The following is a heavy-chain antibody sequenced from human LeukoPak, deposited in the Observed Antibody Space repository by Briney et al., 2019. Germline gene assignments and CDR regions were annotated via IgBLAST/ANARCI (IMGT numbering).Heavy chain of an antibody. Sequence: PGGSLRLSCAASGFTFSSYAMSWVRQAPGKGLEWVSAISGSGGSTYYADSVKGRSTISRDNSKNTLYLQMNSLRAEDTAVYYCAKIPPSGGWCEVRHYFDYWGQGTLVTVSS. CDR3: AKIPPSGGWCEVRHYFDY. D-gene: IGHD6-19*01. V-gene: IGHV3-23*01. J-gene: IGHJ4*02. CDR2: ISGSGGST. CDR1: GFTFSSYA.